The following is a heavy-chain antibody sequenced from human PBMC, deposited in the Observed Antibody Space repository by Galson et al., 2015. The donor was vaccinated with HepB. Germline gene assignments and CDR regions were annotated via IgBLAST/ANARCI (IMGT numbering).Heavy chain of an antibody. J-gene: IGHJ4*02. CDR3: ARALGLAGYFDY. CDR1: GDSVSSNSAA. D-gene: IGHD5-12*01. CDR2: TYYRSKWYN. V-gene: IGHV6-1*01. Sequence: CAISGDSVSSNSAAWNWIRQSPSRGLEWLGRTYYRSKWYNDYAVSGKSRITINPDTSKNQFSLQLNSVTPEDTAVYYCARALGLAGYFDYWGQGTLVTVSS.